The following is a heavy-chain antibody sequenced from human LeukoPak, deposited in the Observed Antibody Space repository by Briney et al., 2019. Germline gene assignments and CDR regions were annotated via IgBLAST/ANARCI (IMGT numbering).Heavy chain of an antibody. V-gene: IGHV3-23*01. CDR3: AKGVTYGYYFDS. D-gene: IGHD4-17*01. CDR1: GFTFSSYA. Sequence: GGSLRLSCVVSGFTFSSYAMSWVRQAPGKGLEWVSANSGSGDSTYYAESVRGRFTISRDTSKNTVHLQMNSLRAVDTAIYYCAKGVTYGYYFDSWGQGTLVTVSS. J-gene: IGHJ4*02. CDR2: NSGSGDST.